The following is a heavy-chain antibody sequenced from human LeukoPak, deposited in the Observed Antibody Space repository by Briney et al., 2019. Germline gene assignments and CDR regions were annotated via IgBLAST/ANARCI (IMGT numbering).Heavy chain of an antibody. V-gene: IGHV1-8*01. J-gene: IGHJ4*02. D-gene: IGHD3-22*01. CDR1: GYTFTSSD. CDR2: MNPNSGNT. Sequence: ASVKVSCKASGYTFTSSDFNWVRQATGQGLEWMGWMNPNSGNTGYAQKFQGRVTMTRDTSISTAYMELSSLRSEDTAVYYCAKDMVGDYYDSSGFDYWGQGTLVTVSS. CDR3: AKDMVGDYYDSSGFDY.